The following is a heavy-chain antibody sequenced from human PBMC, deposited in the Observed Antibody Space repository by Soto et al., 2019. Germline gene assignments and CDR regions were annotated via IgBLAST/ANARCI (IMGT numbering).Heavy chain of an antibody. CDR3: ARAQVVGATLVVFDY. D-gene: IGHD1-26*01. Sequence: QVTLKESGPVLVKPTETLTLTCTVSGFSLSNARMGVSWIRQPPGKALEWLAHIFSNDEKSYSTSLKSRLTIXXDXSXXQVVLTMTNMDPVDTATYYCARAQVVGATLVVFDYWGQGTLVTVSS. CDR1: GFSLSNARMG. V-gene: IGHV2-26*01. CDR2: IFSNDEK. J-gene: IGHJ4*02.